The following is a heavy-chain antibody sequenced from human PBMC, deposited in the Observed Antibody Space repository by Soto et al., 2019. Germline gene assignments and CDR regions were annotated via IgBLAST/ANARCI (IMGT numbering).Heavy chain of an antibody. V-gene: IGHV4-31*03. D-gene: IGHD6-13*01. CDR2: IHYSGST. J-gene: IGHJ5*02. CDR3: AGAWTATAGWANWFDR. CDR1: GGSISGEGYY. Sequence: QVQLQESGPGLVEPSQTLSLTCTVSGGSISGEGYYWSWIRQYSGRGLEWIGYIHYSGSTYYNPSLKSRVIISVDTSKTQFFLNLSSVTAADTAGYYCAGAWTATAGWANWFDRWGQGTLVTVSS.